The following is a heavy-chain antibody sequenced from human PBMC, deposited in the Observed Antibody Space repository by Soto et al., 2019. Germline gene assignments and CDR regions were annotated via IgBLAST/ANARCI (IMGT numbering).Heavy chain of an antibody. V-gene: IGHV3-33*01. Sequence: PVGSLRLSCAASGFTFSSYGMHWVRQAPGKGLEWVAVIWYDGSNKYYADSVKGRFTISRDNSKNTLYLQMNSLRAEDTAVYYRARDEGITIFGVVITNIDYWGQGTLVTVSS. D-gene: IGHD3-3*01. J-gene: IGHJ4*02. CDR3: ARDEGITIFGVVITNIDY. CDR2: IWYDGSNK. CDR1: GFTFSSYG.